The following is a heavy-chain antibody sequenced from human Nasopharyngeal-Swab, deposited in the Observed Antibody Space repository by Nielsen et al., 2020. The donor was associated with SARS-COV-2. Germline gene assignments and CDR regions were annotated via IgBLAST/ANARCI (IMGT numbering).Heavy chain of an antibody. J-gene: IGHJ4*02. CDR3: ARVGWTGNYRGQLDS. D-gene: IGHD3/OR15-3a*01. CDR2: IYPGDSDT. V-gene: IGHV5-51*01. CDR1: GYTILNYW. Sequence: GGSLRLSCKVSGYTILNYWIGWVRQMPGKGPEWIGIIYPGDSDTRYSPSFEGQVTMSVDRSISTAYLQWSSLKASDSAMYYCARVGWTGNYRGQLDSWGQGTLVTVSS.